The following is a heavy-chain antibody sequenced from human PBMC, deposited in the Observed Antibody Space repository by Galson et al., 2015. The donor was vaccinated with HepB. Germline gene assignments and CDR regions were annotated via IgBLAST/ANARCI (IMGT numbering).Heavy chain of an antibody. J-gene: IGHJ4*02. CDR1: GFTFSSYS. CDR2: ISSSSSTI. V-gene: IGHV3-48*01. Sequence: LRLSCAASGFTFSSYSMNWVRQAPGKGLEWVSYISSSSSTIYYADSVKGRFTISRDNAKNSLYLQMNSLRAEDTAVYYCARAFRGPHPNWGQGTLVTVSS. CDR3: ARAFRGPHPN.